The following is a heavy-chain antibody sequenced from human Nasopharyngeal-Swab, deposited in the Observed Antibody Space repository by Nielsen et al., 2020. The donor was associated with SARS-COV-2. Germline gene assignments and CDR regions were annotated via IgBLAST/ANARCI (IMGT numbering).Heavy chain of an antibody. D-gene: IGHD2-15*01. V-gene: IGHV4-59*01. CDR3: ARVSFRTSNIVVVPYYYMGV. Sequence: GSLRLSCTVSGGSISSYYWSWIRQPPGKGLEWIGDIYNSGSTNYNPSLKSRVTISVDTSKNQFSLKLSSVTAADTAVYYCARVSFRTSNIVVVPYYYMGVWGKGTTVTVSS. CDR2: IYNSGST. J-gene: IGHJ6*03. CDR1: GGSISSYY.